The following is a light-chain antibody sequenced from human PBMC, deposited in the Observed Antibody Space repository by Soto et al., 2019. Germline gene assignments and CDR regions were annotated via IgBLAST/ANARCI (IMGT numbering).Light chain of an antibody. CDR1: QSISPW. J-gene: IGKJ1*01. CDR2: AAS. Sequence: DIQMTQSPSTLSASVGDRVTITCRASQSISPWLAWYQQKPGKAPKLLIYAASNVESGVPSRFSGSGSGTEFTLAISSLQPDDFATYYCKQYSTYPWTFGQGTKVEIK. V-gene: IGKV1-5*01. CDR3: KQYSTYPWT.